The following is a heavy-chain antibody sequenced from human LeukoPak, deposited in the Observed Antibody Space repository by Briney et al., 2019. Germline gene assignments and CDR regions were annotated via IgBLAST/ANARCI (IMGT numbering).Heavy chain of an antibody. Sequence: QPGGSLRLSCAASGFTFSDYWIIWFRQAPGKGLEWVGHINQDGSVKDYVDSVKGRFTISRDNANKFPFLQMKSLRAEDTAVYYCAKDKSWNVCDYWGRGTLVTVSS. CDR3: AKDKSWNVCDY. CDR1: GFTFSDYW. D-gene: IGHD1-1*01. J-gene: IGHJ4*02. V-gene: IGHV3-7*01. CDR2: INQDGSVK.